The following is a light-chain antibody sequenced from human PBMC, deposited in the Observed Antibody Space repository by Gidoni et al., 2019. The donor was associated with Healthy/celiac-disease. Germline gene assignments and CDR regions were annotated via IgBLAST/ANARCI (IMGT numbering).Light chain of an antibody. CDR2: DVS. V-gene: IGLV2-11*01. Sequence: QSALTQPRSVSGSPGQSVTISCTETSSDVGSYNYVSWYQQHPGKAPKLMIYDVSKRPSGVPDRFSGSKSGNTASLTISGLQAEDEADYYCCSYAGSYTFVVFGGGTKLTVL. CDR1: SSDVGSYNY. J-gene: IGLJ2*01. CDR3: CSYAGSYTFVV.